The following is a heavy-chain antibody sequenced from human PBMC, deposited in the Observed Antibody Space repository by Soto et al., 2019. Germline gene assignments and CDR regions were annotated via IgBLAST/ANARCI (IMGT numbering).Heavy chain of an antibody. J-gene: IGHJ6*03. D-gene: IGHD3-10*01. V-gene: IGHV1-3*01. CDR2: INAGNGNT. CDR3: ARVGTMVRGVKSPADDNYYYYMDV. Sequence: ASVKVSCKASGYTFTNYAMHWVRQAPGQRLEWMGWINAGNGNTKYSQKFQGRVTITRDTSASTAYMELSSLRSEDTAVYYCARVGTMVRGVKSPADDNYYYYMDVWGKGTTVTVSS. CDR1: GYTFTNYA.